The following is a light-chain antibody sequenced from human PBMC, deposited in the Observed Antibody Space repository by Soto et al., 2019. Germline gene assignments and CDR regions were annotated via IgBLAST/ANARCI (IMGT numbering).Light chain of an antibody. CDR3: QQRNVWPPVT. CDR1: QSVRSN. CDR2: GAS. J-gene: IGKJ5*01. Sequence: DIVMTQSPATLSGSPGERATLSFRASQSVRSNLAWYQQTPGQAPRLLIYGASTRATGIPARFSGSGSGTDFTLTISSLEPEDSAVYYCQQRNVWPPVTFGQGTRLEIK. V-gene: IGKV3D-15*01.